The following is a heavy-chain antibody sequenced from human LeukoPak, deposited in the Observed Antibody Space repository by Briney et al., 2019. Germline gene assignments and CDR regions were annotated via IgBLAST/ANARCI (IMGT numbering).Heavy chain of an antibody. J-gene: IGHJ4*02. CDR3: AKDRIQLGY. D-gene: IGHD5-18*01. V-gene: IGHV3-48*04. CDR1: GFTFSSYS. CDR2: ISSSSSTI. Sequence: GGSLRLSCAASGFTFSSYSMNWVRQAPGKGLEWVSYISSSSSTIYYADSVKGRFTISRDNAKNSLYLQMNSLRAEDTAVYYCAKDRIQLGYWGQGTLVTVSS.